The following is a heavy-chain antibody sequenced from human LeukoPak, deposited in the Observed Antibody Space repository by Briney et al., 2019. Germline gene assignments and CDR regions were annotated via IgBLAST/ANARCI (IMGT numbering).Heavy chain of an antibody. CDR2: ISGSSSTI. CDR1: GFTFSSYS. CDR3: ARESLGYCSGSTCYYFYMDF. D-gene: IGHD2-15*01. J-gene: IGHJ6*03. Sequence: GGSLRLSCAASGFTFSSYSMKWVRQAPGKGLEWLSYISGSSSTIYYADSVKGRFTISRDNAKNSLYLQMDSLRAEDTAVYYCARESLGYCSGSTCYYFYMDFWGKGTTVTVSS. V-gene: IGHV3-48*04.